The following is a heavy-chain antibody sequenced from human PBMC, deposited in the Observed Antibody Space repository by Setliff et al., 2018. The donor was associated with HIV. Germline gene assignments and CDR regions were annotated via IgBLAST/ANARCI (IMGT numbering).Heavy chain of an antibody. D-gene: IGHD2-2*01. V-gene: IGHV4-61*02. CDR2: IYASGTT. CDR1: GGSISRGTYY. CDR3: ARRERYCSGTTCYRYFQH. Sequence: SETLSLTCTVSGGSISRGTYYWSWIRQPAGKGLEWIGRIYASGTTNYNPSLKSRVTISIDTSKSQFSLKLSSVAAADTAVYYCARRERYCSGTTCYRYFQHWGQGTLVTVSS. J-gene: IGHJ1*01.